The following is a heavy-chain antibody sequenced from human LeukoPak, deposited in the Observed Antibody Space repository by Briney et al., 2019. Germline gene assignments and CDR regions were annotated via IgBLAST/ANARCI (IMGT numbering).Heavy chain of an antibody. Sequence: GGSLRLSCAASGFTFDDYAMHWVRQAPGKGLEWVSGISWNSGSIGYADSVKGRFTISRDNAKNSLYLQMNSLRAEDTAVYYCARLSAAGHFDYWGQGTLVTVSS. D-gene: IGHD6-13*01. CDR2: ISWNSGSI. CDR3: ARLSAAGHFDY. V-gene: IGHV3-9*01. CDR1: GFTFDDYA. J-gene: IGHJ4*02.